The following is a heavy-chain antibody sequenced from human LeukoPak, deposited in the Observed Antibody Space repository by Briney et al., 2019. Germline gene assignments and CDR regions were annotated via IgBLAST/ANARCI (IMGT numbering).Heavy chain of an antibody. CDR1: GGSISSGGYS. J-gene: IGHJ2*01. D-gene: IGHD3-22*01. Sequence: PSQTLSLTCAVSGGSISSGGYSWSWIRQPPGKGLEWIGYIYHSGSTYYNPSLKSRVTISVDRSKNQFSLKLSSVTAADTAVYYCARAKYDSSGSLYFYFDPWGRGTLVADSS. V-gene: IGHV4-30-2*01. CDR3: ARAKYDSSGSLYFYFDP. CDR2: IYHSGST.